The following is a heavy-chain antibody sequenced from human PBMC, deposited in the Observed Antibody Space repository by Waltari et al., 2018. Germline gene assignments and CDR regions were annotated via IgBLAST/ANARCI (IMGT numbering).Heavy chain of an antibody. D-gene: IGHD2-2*01. J-gene: IGHJ5*02. CDR3: TREVVPAATIVVNWFDP. Sequence: QVQLVQSGSELKKPGASVKLSCTASGYIFTSYAINWVRQAPGQGLELMGWIITSTGNPTYAQGFTGRFVFSLDTSVSTAYLEINNLKAEDTAVYYCTREVVPAATIVVNWFDPWGQGTLVTVSS. V-gene: IGHV7-4-1*02. CDR2: IITSTGNP. CDR1: GYIFTSYA.